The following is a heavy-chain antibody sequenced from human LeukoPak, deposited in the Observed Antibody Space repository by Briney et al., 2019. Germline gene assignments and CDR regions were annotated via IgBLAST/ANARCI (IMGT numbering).Heavy chain of an antibody. J-gene: IGHJ3*02. CDR2: ISYDGSNK. Sequence: GGSLRLSCAASGFTFSSYGMHWDRQAPGKGLEWVAVISYDGSNKYYADSVKGRFTISRDNSKNTLYLQMNSLRAEDTAVYYCAKSSRRGYAYDAFDIWGQGTMVTVSS. CDR3: AKSSRRGYAYDAFDI. V-gene: IGHV3-30*18. CDR1: GFTFSSYG. D-gene: IGHD5-12*01.